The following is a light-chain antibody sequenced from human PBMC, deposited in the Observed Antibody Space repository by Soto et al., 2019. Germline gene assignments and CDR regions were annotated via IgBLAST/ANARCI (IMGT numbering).Light chain of an antibody. CDR3: AAWDDSLSAHVV. J-gene: IGLJ2*01. Sequence: QSVLPQPPSASGTPGQRVTISCSGSSSKIGSNYVYWYQQLPGTAPKLLIYRNNQRPSGVPDRFSGSKSGTSASLAISGLRSEDEADYYCAAWDDSLSAHVVFGGGTKLTVL. CDR2: RNN. CDR1: SSKIGSNY. V-gene: IGLV1-47*01.